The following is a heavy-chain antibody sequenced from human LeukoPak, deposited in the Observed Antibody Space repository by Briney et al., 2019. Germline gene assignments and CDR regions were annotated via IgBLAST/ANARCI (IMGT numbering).Heavy chain of an antibody. Sequence: GGSLRLSCAASGFTFDDYAMHWVRQAPGKGLEWVSLISWDGGSTYYADSVKGRFTISRDNSKNSLYLQMNNLRAEDTALYYCAKDIDWNDYYYGMDVWGKGTTVTVSS. CDR1: GFTFDDYA. CDR3: AKDIDWNDYYYGMDV. J-gene: IGHJ6*04. V-gene: IGHV3-43D*04. CDR2: ISWDGGST. D-gene: IGHD1-1*01.